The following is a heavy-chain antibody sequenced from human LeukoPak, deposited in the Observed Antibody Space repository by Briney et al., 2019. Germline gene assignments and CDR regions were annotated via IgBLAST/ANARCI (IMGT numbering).Heavy chain of an antibody. Sequence: GGSLRLSCEASGFTFDDYGMSWVRQAPGKGLEWVSGISWNGGSTGYADSVKGRFTISRDNAKDSLYLQMDSLRGEDTALYQCVRDRTMVRGVMGDAFDVWGQGTMVTVSS. CDR3: VRDRTMVRGVMGDAFDV. CDR1: GFTFDDYG. CDR2: ISWNGGST. J-gene: IGHJ3*01. D-gene: IGHD3-10*01. V-gene: IGHV3-20*01.